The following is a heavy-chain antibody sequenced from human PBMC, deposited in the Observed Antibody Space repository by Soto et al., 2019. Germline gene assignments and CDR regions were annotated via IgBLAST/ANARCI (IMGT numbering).Heavy chain of an antibody. CDR1: GGSISSYY. Sequence: PSETLSLTSTVSGGSISSYYWSWIRQPPGKGLEWIGYIYYSASTNYNASLKSRVTISVDTSKNQFSLNLSSVTAAETAVYYCARHDYGDYIFDYWGQGTLVTVSS. D-gene: IGHD4-17*01. V-gene: IGHV4-59*08. CDR2: IYYSAST. CDR3: ARHDYGDYIFDY. J-gene: IGHJ4*02.